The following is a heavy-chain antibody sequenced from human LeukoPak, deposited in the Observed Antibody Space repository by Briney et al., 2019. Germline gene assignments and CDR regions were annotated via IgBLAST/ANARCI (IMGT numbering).Heavy chain of an antibody. CDR1: GFTFSSYS. V-gene: IGHV3-48*04. J-gene: IGHJ6*02. Sequence: PGGSLRLSCAASGFTFSSYSMNWVRQAPGKGLEWVSYISSSGSTIYYADSVKGRFTISRDNAKNSLYLQMNSLRAEDTAVYYCARDSPDYGGYLDYSYYYGMDVWGQGTTVTVSS. CDR3: ARDSPDYGGYLDYSYYYGMDV. D-gene: IGHD4-17*01. CDR2: ISSSGSTI.